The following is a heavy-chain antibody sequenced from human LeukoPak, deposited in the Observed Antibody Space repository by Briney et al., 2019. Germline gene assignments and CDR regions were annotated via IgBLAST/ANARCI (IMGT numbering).Heavy chain of an antibody. Sequence: SGTLSLTCAVSGGSISSSNWWSWVRQPPGKGLEWIGEIYHSGSTNYNPSLKSRVTISVDKSKNQFSLKLSSVTAADTAVYYRARVGQSSTSCFDYWGQGTLVTVSS. V-gene: IGHV4-4*02. CDR2: IYHSGST. CDR1: GGSISSSNW. J-gene: IGHJ4*02. CDR3: ARVGQSSTSCFDY. D-gene: IGHD2-2*01.